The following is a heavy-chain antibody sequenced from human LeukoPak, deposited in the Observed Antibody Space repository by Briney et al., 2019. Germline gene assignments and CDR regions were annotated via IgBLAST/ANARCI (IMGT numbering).Heavy chain of an antibody. CDR1: GGSISSYY. V-gene: IGHV4-59*08. CDR2: IYCSGST. J-gene: IGHJ3*02. Sequence: SETLSLTCTVSGGSISSYYWSWIRQPPGKGLEWIGYIYCSGSTNYNPSLKSRVTISVDTSKNQFSLKLSSVTAADTAVYYCARPGLYCSGGSCYSTAFDIWGQGTMVTVSS. D-gene: IGHD2-15*01. CDR3: ARPGLYCSGGSCYSTAFDI.